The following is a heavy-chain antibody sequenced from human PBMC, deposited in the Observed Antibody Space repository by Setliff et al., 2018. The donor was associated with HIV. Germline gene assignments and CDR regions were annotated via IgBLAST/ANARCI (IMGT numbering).Heavy chain of an antibody. V-gene: IGHV1-69*13. Sequence: SVKVSCKAAGGTFSGHAINWVRQAPGQGVEWMGEIIPLFGTAHYAQRFQGRVTITADHSTSTAYMELSRLKSADTAVYYCARDDHYYDMGSIYSDWYFDVWGPATQVTVSS. D-gene: IGHD3-22*01. CDR1: GGTFSGHA. CDR2: IIPLFGTA. J-gene: IGHJ2*01. CDR3: ARDDHYYDMGSIYSDWYFDV.